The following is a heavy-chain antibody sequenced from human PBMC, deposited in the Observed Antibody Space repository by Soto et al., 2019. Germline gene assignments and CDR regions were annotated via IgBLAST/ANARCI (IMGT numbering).Heavy chain of an antibody. V-gene: IGHV3-23*01. Sequence: GGSLRLSCTASGFTFTSYGMGWVRQAPGKGLQWVSTIRGDGGQTHYTDSVKGRFSISRDNSKNTVYLQMDSLRAEDTAMYFCARDVGLDSDDFFAYGGQGTQVTVS. D-gene: IGHD3-9*01. J-gene: IGHJ4*02. CDR2: IRGDGGQT. CDR1: GFTFTSYG. CDR3: ARDVGLDSDDFFAY.